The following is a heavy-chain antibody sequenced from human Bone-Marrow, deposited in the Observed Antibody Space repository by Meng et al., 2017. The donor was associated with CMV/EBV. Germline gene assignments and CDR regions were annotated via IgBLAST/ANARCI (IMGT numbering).Heavy chain of an antibody. CDR3: ARDPGYYYGSGAIYLSY. J-gene: IGHJ4*02. CDR1: GGTFSSYA. CDR2: IIPILGIA. Sequence: SVKVSCKASGGTFSSYAISWVRQAPGQGLEWMGGIIPILGIANYAQKFQGRVTITADKSTSTAYMELSSLRSEDTAVYYCARDPGYYYGSGAIYLSYLGQGTLVTVSS. V-gene: IGHV1-69*10. D-gene: IGHD3-10*01.